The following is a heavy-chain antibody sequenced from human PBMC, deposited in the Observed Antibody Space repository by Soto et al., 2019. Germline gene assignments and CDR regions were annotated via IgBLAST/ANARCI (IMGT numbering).Heavy chain of an antibody. J-gene: IGHJ4*02. Sequence: PSETLSLTCAVYGGSFSGYYWSWIRQSPGKGLEWIGEINHSGNTNQNPSLKSRVTISVDTSKNQFSLKLRSLTSADTAVYYCARGITMTLTLPADAPGKVHFGSLGRGTLVPASS. CDR2: INHSGNT. V-gene: IGHV4-34*01. CDR3: ARGITMTLTLPADAPGKVHFGS. D-gene: IGHD3-22*01. CDR1: GGSFSGYY.